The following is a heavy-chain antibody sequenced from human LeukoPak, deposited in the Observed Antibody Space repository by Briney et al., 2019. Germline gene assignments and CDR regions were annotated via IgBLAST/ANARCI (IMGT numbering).Heavy chain of an antibody. CDR2: IYYSGST. D-gene: IGHD6-19*01. CDR1: GGSISSSSYY. J-gene: IGHJ2*01. CDR3: ARDSSGWYDEPYWYFDL. V-gene: IGHV4-39*07. Sequence: SETLSLTCTVSGGSISSSSYYWGWIRQPPGKGLEWIGSIYYSGSTYYNPSLKSRVTISVDTSKNQFSLKLSSVTAADTAVYYCARDSSGWYDEPYWYFDLWGRGTLVTVSS.